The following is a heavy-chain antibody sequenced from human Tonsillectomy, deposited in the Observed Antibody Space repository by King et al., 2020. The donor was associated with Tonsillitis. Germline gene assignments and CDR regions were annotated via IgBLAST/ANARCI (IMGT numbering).Heavy chain of an antibody. V-gene: IGHV4-39*07. Sequence: QLQESGPGLVKPSETLSLTCSVSGGSVSSSSYYWGWIRQPPGKGLEWIGTIYYSGSTNYNPSLKTRVTISVDPSKNQFSLKLSSVTAADTAVYYCATRDRYYDSSGYDSFIGYGGQGTLVTVSS. CDR2: IYYSGST. CDR3: ATRDRYYDSSGYDSFIGY. CDR1: GGSVSSSSYY. D-gene: IGHD3-22*01. J-gene: IGHJ4*02.